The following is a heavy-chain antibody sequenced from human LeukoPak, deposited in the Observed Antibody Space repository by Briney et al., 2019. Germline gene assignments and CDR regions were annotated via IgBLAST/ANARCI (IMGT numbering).Heavy chain of an antibody. Sequence: PGGSLRLSCEASGFTFFNYAMSWVRQAPGKGLQWVSGIGSDSATFYTDSVKGRFTISRDNSKNTLYLQMNSLRAEDTAVYYCAKEGYPRGDYWGQGTLVTVSS. CDR1: GFTFFNYA. CDR2: IGSDSAT. CDR3: AKEGYPRGDY. D-gene: IGHD5-18*01. V-gene: IGHV3-23*01. J-gene: IGHJ4*02.